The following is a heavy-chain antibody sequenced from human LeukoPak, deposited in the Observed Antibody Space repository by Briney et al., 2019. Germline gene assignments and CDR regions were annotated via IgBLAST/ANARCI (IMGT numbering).Heavy chain of an antibody. J-gene: IGHJ5*02. D-gene: IGHD2-15*01. CDR3: ARYWWSGAAPGSWFDP. V-gene: IGHV4-4*07. Sequence: SETLSLTCTVSGGSISSYYWSWIRQPAGKGLEWIGRIYSSGSTNYNPSLKSRVTMSVDTSKNQFSLKLSSVTAADTAVYYCARYWWSGAAPGSWFDPWGQGTLVTVSS. CDR1: GGSISSYY. CDR2: IYSSGST.